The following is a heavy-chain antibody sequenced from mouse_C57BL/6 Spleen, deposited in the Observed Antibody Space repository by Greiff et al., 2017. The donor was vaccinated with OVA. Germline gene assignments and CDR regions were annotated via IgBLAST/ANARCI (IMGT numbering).Heavy chain of an antibody. CDR3: ARPNSSGYAMDY. Sequence: QVQLKESGPELVKPGASVKISCKASGYAFSSSWMNWVKQRPGKGLEWIGRIYPGDGDTNYNGKFKGKATLTADKSSSTAYMQLSSLTSEDSAVYFCARPNSSGYAMDYWGQGTSVTVSS. J-gene: IGHJ4*01. CDR2: IYPGDGDT. CDR1: GYAFSSSW. V-gene: IGHV1-82*01. D-gene: IGHD3-2*02.